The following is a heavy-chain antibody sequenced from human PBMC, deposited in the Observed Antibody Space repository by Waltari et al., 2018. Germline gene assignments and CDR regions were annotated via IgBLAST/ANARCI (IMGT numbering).Heavy chain of an antibody. CDR3: ARVKDEFGDYGFDY. Sequence: QVQLQESGPGLVEPSETLSLTCTVSGGSVSSGGYYWRLLRQPPGKGLEWVGYTHTSGRTAYNPSLQSRVTIFGDTSTNQLSLNLRSVTAADTATYFCARVKDEFGDYGFDYWGQGTLVTVSS. D-gene: IGHD4-17*01. V-gene: IGHV4-61*08. J-gene: IGHJ5*01. CDR1: GGSVSSGGYY. CDR2: THTSGRT.